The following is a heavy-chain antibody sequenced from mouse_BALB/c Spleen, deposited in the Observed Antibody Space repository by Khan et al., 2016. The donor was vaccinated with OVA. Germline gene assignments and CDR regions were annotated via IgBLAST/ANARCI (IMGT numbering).Heavy chain of an antibody. J-gene: IGHJ2*01. CDR2: IYPGTDNT. CDR3: PRDEALYFFDY. D-gene: IGHD3-2*02. Sequence: QVQLQQSGAELVRPGASVKLSCKTSGYIFTSYWIHWVKQRSGQGLEWIARIYPGTDNTYYNEQLKDKATLTADKSSSTAYMQLISLKAEDTAVYFCPRDEALYFFDYWGQGTTLTVSS. CDR1: GYIFTSYW. V-gene: IGHV1S132*01.